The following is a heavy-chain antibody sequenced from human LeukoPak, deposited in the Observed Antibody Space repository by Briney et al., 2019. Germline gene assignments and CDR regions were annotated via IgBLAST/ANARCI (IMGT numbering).Heavy chain of an antibody. V-gene: IGHV3-48*03. CDR2: ISSSGSTI. J-gene: IGHJ4*02. D-gene: IGHD4-17*01. Sequence: GGSLRLSCAASGFSFSSYEMNWVRQAPGKGLEWVSYISSSGSTIYYADSVKGRFTISRDNAKNSLYLQMNSLRAEDTAVYYCARVGLGVTKFFDYWGQGTLVTVSS. CDR1: GFSFSSYE. CDR3: ARVGLGVTKFFDY.